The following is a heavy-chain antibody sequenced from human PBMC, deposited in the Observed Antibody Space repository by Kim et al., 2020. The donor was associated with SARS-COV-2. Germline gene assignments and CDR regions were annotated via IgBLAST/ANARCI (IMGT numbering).Heavy chain of an antibody. Sequence: SVKVSCKASGGTFSSYAISWVRQAPGQGLEWMGRIIPILGIANYAQKFQGRVTITADKSTSTAYMELSSLRSEDTAVYYCARERGLWDYVWGSYRFLDYWGQGTLVTVSS. D-gene: IGHD3-16*02. CDR3: ARERGLWDYVWGSYRFLDY. J-gene: IGHJ4*02. V-gene: IGHV1-69*04. CDR2: IIPILGIA. CDR1: GGTFSSYA.